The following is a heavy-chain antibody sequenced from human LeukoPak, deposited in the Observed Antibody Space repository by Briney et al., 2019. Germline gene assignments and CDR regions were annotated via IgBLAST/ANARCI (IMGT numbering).Heavy chain of an antibody. CDR3: TTDCGSASCYGDGAFDI. V-gene: IGHV3-15*01. Sequence: GGSLRLSCAASGFTFSSYEMNWVRQAPGKGLEWVGRIKSKVDTETTDYAAPVKGRFTLSRDDSKNTLSLQMNSLKTEDTAVYYCTTDCGSASCYGDGAFDIWGQGTMVTVSS. CDR1: GFTFSSYE. D-gene: IGHD2-2*01. CDR2: IKSKVDTETT. J-gene: IGHJ3*02.